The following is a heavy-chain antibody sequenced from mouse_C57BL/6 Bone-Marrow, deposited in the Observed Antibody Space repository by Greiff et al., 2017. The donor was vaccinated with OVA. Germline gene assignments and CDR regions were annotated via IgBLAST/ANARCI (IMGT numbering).Heavy chain of an antibody. CDR3: ARETTVVGGY. CDR2: INPNNGGT. J-gene: IGHJ2*01. Sequence: EVQPQQSGPELVKPGASVKMSCKASGYTFTDYNMHWVKQSHGKSLEWIGYINPNNGGTSYNQKFKGKATLTVNKSSSTAYMELRSLTSEDSAVYYCARETTVVGGYWGQGTTLTVSS. D-gene: IGHD1-1*01. CDR1: GYTFTDYN. V-gene: IGHV1-22*01.